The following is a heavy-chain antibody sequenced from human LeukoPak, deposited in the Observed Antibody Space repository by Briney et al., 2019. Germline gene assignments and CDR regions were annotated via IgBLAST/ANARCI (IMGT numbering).Heavy chain of an antibody. CDR1: GFTFSTSG. CDR2: IRYDGSSK. V-gene: IGHV3-30*02. CDR3: AKGLTFGFDY. J-gene: IGHJ4*02. D-gene: IGHD3-16*01. Sequence: GGALRLSCAASGFTFSTSGMHWVRQAPGKGLEWVAFIRYDGSSKYFADSVKGRFTISRDNSKDTLYLQMNSLRAEDTAVYYCAKGLTFGFDYWGQGTLVTVSS.